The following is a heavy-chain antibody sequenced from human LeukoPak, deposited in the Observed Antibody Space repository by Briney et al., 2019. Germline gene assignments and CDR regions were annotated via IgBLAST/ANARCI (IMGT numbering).Heavy chain of an antibody. V-gene: IGHV1-18*01. CDR3: ARALSVSSGTCYDY. Sequence: ASVKVSCKASGYTFTSYGISWVRQAPGQGLEWMGWISASNGNTNYAQKLQGRVTLTTDTSTSTASMELRSLRSDDTAMYYCARALSVSSGTCYDYWGQGTLVTVSS. CDR2: ISASNGNT. CDR1: GYTFTSYG. D-gene: IGHD2-15*01. J-gene: IGHJ4*02.